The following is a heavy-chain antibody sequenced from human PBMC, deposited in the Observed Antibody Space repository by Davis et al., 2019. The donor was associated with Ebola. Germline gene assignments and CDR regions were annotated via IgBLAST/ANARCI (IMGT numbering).Heavy chain of an antibody. CDR1: GGSIGYYY. Sequence: SETLSLTCTVSGGSIGYYYWSWIRQPPGKGLEWIGYIYYSGSTKYIPSLKSRVTISIDTSKNQFSLKLSSARAADTAMYYCARGSAGHFDLWGRGTLVTVSS. V-gene: IGHV4-59*01. CDR3: ARGSAGHFDL. D-gene: IGHD6-13*01. J-gene: IGHJ2*01. CDR2: IYYSGST.